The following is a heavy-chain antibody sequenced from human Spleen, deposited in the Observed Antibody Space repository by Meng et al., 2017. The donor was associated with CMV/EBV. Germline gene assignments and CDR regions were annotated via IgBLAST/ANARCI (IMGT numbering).Heavy chain of an antibody. Sequence: SETLSLTCTVSGGSVSSGSYYWSWIRQPPGKGLEWIGYIYYSGFTNYNPSLKSRVTISVDPSKNQFSLKLSSVTAADTAVYSCARDGRSSGWYYFDYWGQGTLVTVSS. D-gene: IGHD6-19*01. CDR2: IYYSGFT. CDR3: ARDGRSSGWYYFDY. V-gene: IGHV4-61*01. CDR1: GGSVSSGSYY. J-gene: IGHJ4*02.